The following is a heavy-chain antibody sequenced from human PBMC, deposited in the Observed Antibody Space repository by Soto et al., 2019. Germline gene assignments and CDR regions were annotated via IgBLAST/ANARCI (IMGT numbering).Heavy chain of an antibody. CDR1: GGSFSSYA. CDR3: ARRGSGWHFQY. Sequence: QVQLVQSGAEMKEPGSSMKVSCKASGGSFSSYAISWVRQAPGQGLEWMGGIIPPFGAANYAQRFQGRVTISSDESTSTAYMELSSLSSYDTAVYYCARRGSGWHFQYWGQGTLVPVSS. D-gene: IGHD6-19*01. V-gene: IGHV1-69*05. J-gene: IGHJ1*01. CDR2: IIPPFGAA.